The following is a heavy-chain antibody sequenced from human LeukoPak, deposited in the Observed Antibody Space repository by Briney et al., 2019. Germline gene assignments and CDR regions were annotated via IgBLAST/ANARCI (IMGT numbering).Heavy chain of an antibody. J-gene: IGHJ4*02. CDR3: ARDRSDGFDY. CDR2: LYSGGNT. Sequence: GGSLRLSCAASGFTVSSNSMSWVRQAPGKGLEWVSVLYSGGNTYYADSVKGRFTISRDNSKNTLYLQMNSLRTEDTAVYYCARDRSDGFDYWGQGTLVTVSS. CDR1: GFTVSSNS. V-gene: IGHV3-53*01.